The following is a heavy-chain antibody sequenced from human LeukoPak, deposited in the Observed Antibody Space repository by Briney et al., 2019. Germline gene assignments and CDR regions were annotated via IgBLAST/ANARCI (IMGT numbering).Heavy chain of an antibody. CDR1: GGSISSYY. Sequence: TSETLSLTCTVSGGSISSYYWSWIRQPAGKGLEWIGRIYISGSTNYNPSLKSRVTMSVDTSKNQFSLKLSSVTAADTAVYYCARHPLYGGNLGWAYFDYWGQGTLVTVSS. V-gene: IGHV4-4*07. CDR3: ARHPLYGGNLGWAYFDY. D-gene: IGHD4-23*01. J-gene: IGHJ4*02. CDR2: IYISGST.